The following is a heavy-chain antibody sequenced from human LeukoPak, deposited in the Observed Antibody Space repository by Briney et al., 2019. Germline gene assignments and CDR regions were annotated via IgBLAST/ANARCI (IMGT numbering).Heavy chain of an antibody. CDR2: IYYSGST. J-gene: IGHJ3*02. CDR3: ARESRAADDYSNYVLPGLLDAFDI. D-gene: IGHD4-11*01. CDR1: GGSISSYY. V-gene: IGHV4-59*01. Sequence: SETLSLTCTVSGGSISSYYWSWIRQPPGKGLEWIGYIYYSGSTNYNPSLKSRVTISVDSSKNQFSLKLSSVTAADTAVYYCARESRAADDYSNYVLPGLLDAFDIWGQGTMATVSS.